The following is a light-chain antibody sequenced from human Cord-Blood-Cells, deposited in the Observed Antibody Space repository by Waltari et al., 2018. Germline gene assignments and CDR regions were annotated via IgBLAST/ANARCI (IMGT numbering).Light chain of an antibody. CDR2: DNN. V-gene: IGLV1-51*01. J-gene: IGLJ1*01. Sequence: QSVLTQPPSVSAAPGQKVTISCPGSSSTIGNNLLSWYQQRPGTAPKLLIYDNNKRPSGIPDRFSGSKSGTSATLGITGLQTGDEADYYCGTWDSSLSAGVFGTGTKVTVL. CDR1: SSTIGNNL. CDR3: GTWDSSLSAGV.